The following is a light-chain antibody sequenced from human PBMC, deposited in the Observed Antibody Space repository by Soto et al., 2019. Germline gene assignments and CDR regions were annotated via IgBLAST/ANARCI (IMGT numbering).Light chain of an antibody. CDR3: VQYGGLPRT. Sequence: EIVLTQSPGTLSLSPGETATLSCRASQTVSNNYLAWYQHKSGQAPRLLMYGASSRATGIPDRFSGSGSGTDFTLTITRLEPEDFAVYFCVQYGGLPRTFGQGTKVEIK. CDR1: QTVSNNY. V-gene: IGKV3-20*01. CDR2: GAS. J-gene: IGKJ1*01.